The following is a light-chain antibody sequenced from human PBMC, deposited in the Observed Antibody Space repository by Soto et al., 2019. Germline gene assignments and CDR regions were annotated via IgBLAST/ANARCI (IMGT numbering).Light chain of an antibody. CDR3: SSYTSSSTPYVV. CDR1: SSDVGGYNY. J-gene: IGLJ2*01. Sequence: QSALTQPASVSGSPGQSITISCIGTSSDVGGYNYVSWYQQHPGKAPKLMIYEVSNRPSGVSNRFSGSKSGNTASLTISGLQAEDEADYYCSSYTSSSTPYVVFGGGTKLTVL. V-gene: IGLV2-14*01. CDR2: EVS.